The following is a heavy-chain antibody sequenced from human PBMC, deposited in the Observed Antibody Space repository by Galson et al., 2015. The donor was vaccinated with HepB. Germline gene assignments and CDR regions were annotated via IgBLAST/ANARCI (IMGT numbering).Heavy chain of an antibody. V-gene: IGHV1-18*04. CDR3: ARGGGSSARGMDV. J-gene: IGHJ6*02. Sequence: SVKVSCKASGYTFTSYDVSWVRQAPGQGLEWMGWISGNNGDTNYAQKLWGRVTVTTDTSTSTAYMELRSLRSDDTAVYYCARGGGSSARGMDVWGQGTTVTVSS. D-gene: IGHD1-26*01. CDR2: ISGNNGDT. CDR1: GYTFTSYD.